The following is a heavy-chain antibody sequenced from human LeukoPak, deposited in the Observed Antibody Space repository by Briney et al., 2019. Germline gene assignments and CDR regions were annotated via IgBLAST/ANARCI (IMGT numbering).Heavy chain of an antibody. V-gene: IGHV3-64D*09. D-gene: IGHD1-1*01. J-gene: IGHJ4*01. CDR2: ISNSGGST. Sequence: GGSLRLSCSASGFTFSGYAMLWVRQAPGKGLESVSAISNSGGSTYYADSVKGRFTISRDNSDNALYLQMSSLKPEDTAVYYCAMNWNCDYWGHGTLVTVSS. CDR1: GFTFSGYA. CDR3: AMNWNCDY.